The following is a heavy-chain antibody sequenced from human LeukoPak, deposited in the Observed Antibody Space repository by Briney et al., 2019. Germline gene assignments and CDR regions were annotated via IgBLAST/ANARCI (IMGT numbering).Heavy chain of an antibody. D-gene: IGHD2-8*01. CDR2: ISYDGSNK. J-gene: IGHJ6*02. Sequence: PGRSLRLSCAASGFTFSSYAMHWVRQAPGKGLEWVAGISYDGSNKYYADAAKGRFTISRDNSKNTLYLQMNSMRAEDTAVYYCAREWGDIVLMVYALTHGMVVWGQRTTVTVSS. CDR1: GFTFSSYA. V-gene: IGHV3-30-3*01. CDR3: AREWGDIVLMVYALTHGMVV.